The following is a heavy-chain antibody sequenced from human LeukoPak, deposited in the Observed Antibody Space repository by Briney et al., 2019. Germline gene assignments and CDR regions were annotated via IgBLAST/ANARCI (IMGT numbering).Heavy chain of an antibody. CDR1: GGSFSGYY. CDR2: INHSGST. CDR3: ASGIVGAPSHY. D-gene: IGHD1-26*01. Sequence: PSETLSLTCAVYGGSFSGYYWSWIRQLPGKGLEWIGEINHSGSTNYNPSLKSRVTISVDTSKNQFSLKLSSVTAADTAVYYCASGIVGAPSHYWGQGTLVTVSS. J-gene: IGHJ4*02. V-gene: IGHV4-34*01.